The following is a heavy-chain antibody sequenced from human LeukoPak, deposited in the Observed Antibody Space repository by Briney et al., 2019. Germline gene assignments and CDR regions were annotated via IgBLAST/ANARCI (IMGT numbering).Heavy chain of an antibody. D-gene: IGHD5-24*01. Sequence: GGSLRLSCAASGFTFSSYSMNWVRQAPGKGLEWVSYISSSSSTIYYADSVKGRFTISRDNAKNSLYLQMNSLRAEDTAVYYCARDPPEMATLDDYWGQGTLVTVSS. CDR3: ARDPPEMATLDDY. V-gene: IGHV3-48*01. J-gene: IGHJ4*02. CDR1: GFTFSSYS. CDR2: ISSSSSTI.